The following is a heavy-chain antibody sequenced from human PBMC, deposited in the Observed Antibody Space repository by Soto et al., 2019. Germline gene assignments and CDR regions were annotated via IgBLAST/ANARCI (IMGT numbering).Heavy chain of an antibody. D-gene: IGHD6-19*01. CDR1: GGSISSCY. V-gene: IGHV4-4*07. CDR2: IYTSGST. J-gene: IGHJ4*02. CDR3: AREPPREQWPVDY. Sequence: SETLSLTCTVSGGSISSCYWSWIRQPAGKGLEWIGRIYTSGSTNYNPSLKSRVTMSVDTSKNQFSLKLSSVTAADTAVYYCAREPPREQWPVDYWGQGPLVTVLL.